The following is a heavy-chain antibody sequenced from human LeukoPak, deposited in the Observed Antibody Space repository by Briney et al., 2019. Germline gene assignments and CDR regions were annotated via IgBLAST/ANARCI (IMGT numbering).Heavy chain of an antibody. V-gene: IGHV3-21*01. Sequence: GGSLRLSCAASGFTFSSYSMNWVRQAPGKGLEWVSSISSSSSYIYYADSVKGRFTISRDDAKNSLYLQMNSLRAEDTAVYYCARGEQLVLDYWGQGTLVTVSS. J-gene: IGHJ4*02. CDR3: ARGEQLVLDY. CDR2: ISSSSSYI. CDR1: GFTFSSYS. D-gene: IGHD6-6*01.